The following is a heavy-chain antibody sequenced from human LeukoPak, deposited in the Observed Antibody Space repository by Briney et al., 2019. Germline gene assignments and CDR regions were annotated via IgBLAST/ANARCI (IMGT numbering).Heavy chain of an antibody. CDR1: GFTFSSYG. J-gene: IGHJ6*03. Sequence: GGSLRLSCAASGFTFSSYGMHWVRQAPGKGLEWVAVISYDGSNKYYADSVKGRFTISRDNSKNTLYLQMNSLRAEDTAVYYCASGVNSNDYYYYMDVWGKGTTVTVSS. CDR3: ASGVNSNDYYYYMDV. V-gene: IGHV3-30*03. CDR2: ISYDGSNK. D-gene: IGHD4-11*01.